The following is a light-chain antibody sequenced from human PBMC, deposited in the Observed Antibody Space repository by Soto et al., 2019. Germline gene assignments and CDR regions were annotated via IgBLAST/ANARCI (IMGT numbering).Light chain of an antibody. Sequence: QSVLTQPPSESGAPGQRVTISCTGSSSNIGAGYDVHWYQRLPGTAPKVLIYNNNNRPSGVPDRFSGSKSGTSASLAITGLQAEDEADYYCQSYDSSLSGSYVFGTGTKLTV. J-gene: IGLJ1*01. CDR3: QSYDSSLSGSYV. CDR1: SSNIGAGYD. CDR2: NNN. V-gene: IGLV1-40*01.